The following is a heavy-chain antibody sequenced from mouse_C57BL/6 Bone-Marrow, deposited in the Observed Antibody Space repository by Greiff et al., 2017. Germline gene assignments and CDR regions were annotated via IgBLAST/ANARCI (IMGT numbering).Heavy chain of an antibody. D-gene: IGHD1-1*01. CDR2: IDPENGDT. V-gene: IGHV14-4*01. J-gene: IGHJ2*01. Sequence: VQLQQSGAELVRPGASVKLSCTASGFNIKDDYMHWVKQRPEQGLECIGWIDPENGDTEYASKFQGKATITADTSSTTAYLQLSSLTSEDTSVYYCTTWNLLLRYLDYWGQGTTLTVSS. CDR1: GFNIKDDY. CDR3: TTWNLLLRYLDY.